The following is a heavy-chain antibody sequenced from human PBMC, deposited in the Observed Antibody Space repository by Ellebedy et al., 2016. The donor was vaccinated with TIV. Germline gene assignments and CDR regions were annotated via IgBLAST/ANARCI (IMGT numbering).Heavy chain of an antibody. Sequence: SVKGRFTISRDNAKKSLYLQMGSLRTEDTAVYYCTTSERSHGPIDHWGQGTLVTVSS. CDR3: TTSERSHGPIDH. D-gene: IGHD4/OR15-4a*01. J-gene: IGHJ5*02. V-gene: IGHV3-21*01.